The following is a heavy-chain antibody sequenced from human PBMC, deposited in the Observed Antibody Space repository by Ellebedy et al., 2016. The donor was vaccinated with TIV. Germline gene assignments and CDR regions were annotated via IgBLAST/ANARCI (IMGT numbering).Heavy chain of an antibody. J-gene: IGHJ5*02. Sequence: MPSETLSLTCTVSGGYISGAHCSWILHLPGKGLEWNGSVTYDGRTNYNPSLKSRLTISLDTSKNQFSLKLTSVTPADTAIYFCARDRRELELRGLDPWGQGTLVSVSS. CDR1: GGYISGAH. CDR2: VTYDGRT. D-gene: IGHD1-7*01. V-gene: IGHV4-59*01. CDR3: ARDRRELELRGLDP.